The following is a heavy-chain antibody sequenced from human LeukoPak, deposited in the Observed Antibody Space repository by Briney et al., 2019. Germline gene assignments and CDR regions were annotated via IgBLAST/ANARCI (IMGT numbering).Heavy chain of an antibody. D-gene: IGHD1-1*01. CDR3: ARALERDGMDV. V-gene: IGHV3-48*04. Sequence: PGGSLRLSCAASGFTFSSYSMNWVRQAPGKGLEWVSYISSSSSTIYYADSVKGRFTISRDNAKNSLYLQMNSLRAEDTAVYYCARALERDGMDVWGQGTTVTVSS. J-gene: IGHJ6*02. CDR1: GFTFSSYS. CDR2: ISSSSSTI.